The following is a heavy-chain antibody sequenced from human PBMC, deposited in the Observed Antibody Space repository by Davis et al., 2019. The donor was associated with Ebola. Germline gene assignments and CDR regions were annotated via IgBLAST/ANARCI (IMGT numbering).Heavy chain of an antibody. CDR2: IYQDGSEK. D-gene: IGHD3-22*01. CDR3: ARESYYDTSGSEATAFDI. V-gene: IGHV3-7*03. J-gene: IGHJ3*02. CDR1: GFTFSDYY. Sequence: GESLKISCAASGFTFSDYYMSWIRQAPGKGLEWVANIYQDGSEKYHVDSVKGRFTISRDNAKNSLYLQMNSLRVEDTAVYYCARESYYDTSGSEATAFDIWGQGTMVTVSS.